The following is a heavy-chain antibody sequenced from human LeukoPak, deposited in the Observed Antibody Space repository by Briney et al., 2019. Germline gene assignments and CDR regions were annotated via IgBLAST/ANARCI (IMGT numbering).Heavy chain of an antibody. V-gene: IGHV3-33*05. Sequence: GGSLRLSCAASGFTFSSYGMHWVRQALGKGLEWVAVISYDGSNKYYADSVKGRFTISRDNSKNTLYLQMNSLRAEDTAVYYCGRDVGYYYGMDVWGQGTTVTVSS. D-gene: IGHD1-26*01. CDR3: GRDVGYYYGMDV. CDR2: ISYDGSNK. J-gene: IGHJ6*02. CDR1: GFTFSSYG.